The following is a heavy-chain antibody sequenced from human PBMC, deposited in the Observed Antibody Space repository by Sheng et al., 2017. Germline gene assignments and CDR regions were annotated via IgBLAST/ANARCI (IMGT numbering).Heavy chain of an antibody. J-gene: IGHJ5*02. CDR3: ARARSSGWYMILGDERYRGTTVLLRRVRLVPDP. CDR1: GGSFSGYY. CDR2: INHSGST. Sequence: QVQLQQWGAGLLKPSETLSLTCAVYGGSFSGYYWSWIRHAPREGAGRWIGEINHSGSTNYNPSLKSRVTISVDTSKNQFSLKLSSVTAADTAVYYCARARSSGWYMILGDERYRGTTVLLRRVRLVPDP. V-gene: IGHV4-34*01. D-gene: IGHD6-19*01.